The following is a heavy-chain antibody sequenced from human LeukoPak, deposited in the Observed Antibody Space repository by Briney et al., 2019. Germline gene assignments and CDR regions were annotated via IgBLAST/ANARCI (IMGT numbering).Heavy chain of an antibody. D-gene: IGHD3-10*01. J-gene: IGHJ4*02. CDR2: ISGSGGST. Sequence: PGGSLRLSCAASGFTFSSYAMTWVRQAPGKGLEWVSGISGSGGSTYYADSVKGRFTISRDNPKNTLYLQMNSLRAEDTAVYYCAKLGTYYFGSGSQKFDYWGQGTLVTVSS. CDR1: GFTFSSYA. V-gene: IGHV3-23*01. CDR3: AKLGTYYFGSGSQKFDY.